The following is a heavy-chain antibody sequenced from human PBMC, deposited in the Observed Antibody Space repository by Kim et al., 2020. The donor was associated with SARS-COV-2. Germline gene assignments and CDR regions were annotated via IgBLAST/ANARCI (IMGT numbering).Heavy chain of an antibody. D-gene: IGHD3-16*02. V-gene: IGHV4-34*01. J-gene: IGHJ4*02. Sequence: KSRVTRSVDTSKNQFSLKLSSVTAADTAVYYCARVRRFGGVIVISRYFDYWGQGTLVTVSS. CDR3: ARVRRFGGVIVISRYFDY.